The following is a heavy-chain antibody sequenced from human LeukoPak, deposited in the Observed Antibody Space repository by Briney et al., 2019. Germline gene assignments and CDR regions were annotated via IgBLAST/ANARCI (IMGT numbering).Heavy chain of an antibody. D-gene: IGHD6-13*01. CDR3: AREVRAGIAAAGTRYYYYMDV. V-gene: IGHV4-34*01. CDR1: GGSFSGYY. J-gene: IGHJ6*03. CDR2: INHSGST. Sequence: PSETLSLTCAVYGGSFSGYYWNWIRQPPGKGLEWIGEINHSGSTNYNPPLKSRVTISVDTSKNQFSLKLSSVTAADTAVYYCAREVRAGIAAAGTRYYYYMDVWGKGTTVTVSS.